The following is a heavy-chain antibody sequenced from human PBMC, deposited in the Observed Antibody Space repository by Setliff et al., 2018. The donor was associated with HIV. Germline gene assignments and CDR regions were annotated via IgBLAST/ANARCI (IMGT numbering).Heavy chain of an antibody. D-gene: IGHD3-22*01. CDR1: GGSISSNY. CDR2: ISYRGTT. J-gene: IGHJ2*01. Sequence: SETLSLTCTVSGGSISSNYWSWIRQPPGKGLEWIGYISYRGTTNYSPSLKSRVTILVDTSKKQFSLNLTSVTAADTAVYYCARVPIVVITNWYFDLWGRGALVTVSS. V-gene: IGHV4-59*01. CDR3: ARVPIVVITNWYFDL.